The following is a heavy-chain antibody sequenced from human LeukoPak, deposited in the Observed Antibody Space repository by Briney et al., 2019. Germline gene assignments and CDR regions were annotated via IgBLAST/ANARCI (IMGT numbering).Heavy chain of an antibody. CDR1: GFTLSSYG. D-gene: IGHD6-13*01. J-gene: IGHJ4*02. CDR3: AKDVHPLAIAAAGLGPHFDY. Sequence: PGGSLRLSCAASGFTLSSYGMHWVRQAPGKGLEWVAVISYDGSNKYYADSVKGRFTISRDNSKNTLYLQMNSLRAEDTAVYYCAKDVHPLAIAAAGLGPHFDYWGQGTLVTVSS. CDR2: ISYDGSNK. V-gene: IGHV3-30*18.